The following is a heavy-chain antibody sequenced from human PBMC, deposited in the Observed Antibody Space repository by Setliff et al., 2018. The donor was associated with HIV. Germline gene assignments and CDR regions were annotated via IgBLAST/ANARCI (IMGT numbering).Heavy chain of an antibody. CDR2: IFPADSDT. CDR1: GYSFTNYW. J-gene: IGHJ6*03. Sequence: GESLKISCKGSGYSFTNYWIAWVRQVSGKGLELMGIIFPADSDTRYSPSFQGQVTISAEKSISTAYLQWSSLKASDSAVYYCARASDPSHRMPPTYHYYYMDVWGKGTTVTVSS. V-gene: IGHV5-51*01. CDR3: ARASDPSHRMPPTYHYYYMDV. D-gene: IGHD2-2*01.